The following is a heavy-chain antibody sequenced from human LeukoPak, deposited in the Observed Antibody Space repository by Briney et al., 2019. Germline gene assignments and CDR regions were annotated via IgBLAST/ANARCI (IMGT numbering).Heavy chain of an antibody. CDR3: AKGGILTGYYNVIDFDY. CDR2: ISGNGYTT. Sequence: GGSLRLSCAASGFTFSTYFMSWVRQAPGKGLEWVSGISGNGYTTYYADSVKGRFTISRDNSQNTLYLQMNGLRADDTAVYYCAKGGILTGYYNVIDFDYWGQGTLVTVSS. D-gene: IGHD3-9*01. V-gene: IGHV3-23*01. J-gene: IGHJ4*02. CDR1: GFTFSTYF.